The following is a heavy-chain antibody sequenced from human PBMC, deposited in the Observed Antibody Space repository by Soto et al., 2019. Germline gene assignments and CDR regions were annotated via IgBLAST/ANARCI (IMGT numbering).Heavy chain of an antibody. CDR1: GCTFTGYY. Sequence: ASVKVSCKASGCTFTGYYMHWVRQAPGQGLEWMGWINPNSGGTNYAQKFQGWVTMTRDTSISTAYMELSRLRSDDTAVYYCARGASSVSGKGFDYWGQGTLVTVSS. CDR2: INPNSGGT. CDR3: ARGASSVSGKGFDY. V-gene: IGHV1-2*04. J-gene: IGHJ4*02. D-gene: IGHD6-25*01.